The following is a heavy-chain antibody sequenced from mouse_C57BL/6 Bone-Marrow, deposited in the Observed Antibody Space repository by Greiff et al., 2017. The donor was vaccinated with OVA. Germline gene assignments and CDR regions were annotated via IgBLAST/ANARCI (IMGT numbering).Heavy chain of an antibody. D-gene: IGHD1-1*01. CDR2: IYPGNSDT. Sequence: EVQLQQSGTVLARPGASVKMSCKTSGYTFTSYWMHWVKQRPGQGLEWIGAIYPGNSDTSYNQKFKGKAKLTAVTSASTAYMELSSLTNEDSAVYYCARKYYYGSSYFDYWGQGTTLTVSS. CDR3: ARKYYYGSSYFDY. J-gene: IGHJ2*01. V-gene: IGHV1-5*01. CDR1: GYTFTSYW.